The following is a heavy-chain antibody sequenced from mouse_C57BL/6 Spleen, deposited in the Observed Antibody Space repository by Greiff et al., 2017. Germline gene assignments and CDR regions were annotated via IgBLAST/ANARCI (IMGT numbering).Heavy chain of an antibody. Sequence: EVKVEESGGGLVQPGGSMKLSCAASGFTFSDAWMDWVRQSPEKGLEWVAEIRNKANNHATYYAVSVKGRFTISSDDSKSSVYLQMNSLRAEDTGIYYCTRPGYGNYFDYWGQGTTLTVSS. V-gene: IGHV6-6*01. J-gene: IGHJ2*01. CDR2: IRNKANNHAT. CDR1: GFTFSDAW. CDR3: TRPGYGNYFDY. D-gene: IGHD2-10*02.